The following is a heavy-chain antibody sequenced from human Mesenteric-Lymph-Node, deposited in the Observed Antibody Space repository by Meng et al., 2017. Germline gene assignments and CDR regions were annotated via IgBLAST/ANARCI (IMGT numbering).Heavy chain of an antibody. CDR2: INPSGGST. D-gene: IGHD6-19*01. V-gene: IGHV1-46*01. Sequence: ASVKVSCKASGYTFTSYGISWVRQAPGQGLEWMGIINPSGGSTSYAQKFQGRVTMTRDTSTSTVYMELSSLRSEDTAVYYCARDFMSSGWPYYYYGMDVWGQGTTVTVSS. J-gene: IGHJ6*02. CDR1: GYTFTSYG. CDR3: ARDFMSSGWPYYYYGMDV.